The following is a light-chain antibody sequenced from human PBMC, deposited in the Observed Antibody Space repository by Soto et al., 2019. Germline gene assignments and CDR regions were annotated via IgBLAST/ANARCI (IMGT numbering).Light chain of an antibody. J-gene: IGKJ4*01. CDR1: QSFGSK. V-gene: IGKV3-15*01. Sequence: EIVMTQSSATLSVSPGERSTLFCRASQSFGSKLAWYQQKPGQAPRLIIYGASSRAIGVPARFSGSGSGTEFTLTISSLQSEDFAVYYCQQYMNWPLTFGGGTKVDVK. CDR3: QQYMNWPLT. CDR2: GAS.